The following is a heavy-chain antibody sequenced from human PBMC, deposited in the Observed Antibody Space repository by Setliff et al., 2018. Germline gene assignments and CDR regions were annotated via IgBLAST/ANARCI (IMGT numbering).Heavy chain of an antibody. J-gene: IGHJ3*01. CDR1: GFTFGDFA. CDR3: ARPGRGRGLDV. Sequence: PGGSLRLSCAASGFTFGDFAMTWVRQAPGKGLEWVSGIGGRGISTYYADSVKGRFTISRDNAKNSLYLQMNSLRVDDTAVYYCARPGRGRGLDVWGQGTMVTVSS. CDR2: IGGRGIST. D-gene: IGHD2-15*01. V-gene: IGHV3-23*01.